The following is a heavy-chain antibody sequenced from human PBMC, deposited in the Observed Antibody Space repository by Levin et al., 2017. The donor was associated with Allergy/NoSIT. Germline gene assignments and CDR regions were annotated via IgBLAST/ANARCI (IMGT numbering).Heavy chain of an antibody. CDR3: ARVTYYDFWSGYYRKIHGDYYGMDV. J-gene: IGHJ6*02. V-gene: IGHV1-8*01. CDR1: GYTFTSYD. Sequence: ASVKVSCKASGYTFTSYDINWVRQATGQGLEWMGWMNPNSGNTGYAQKFQGRVTMTRNTSISTAYMELSSLGSEDTAVYYCARVTYYDFWSGYYRKIHGDYYGMDVWGQGTTVTVSS. D-gene: IGHD3-3*01. CDR2: MNPNSGNT.